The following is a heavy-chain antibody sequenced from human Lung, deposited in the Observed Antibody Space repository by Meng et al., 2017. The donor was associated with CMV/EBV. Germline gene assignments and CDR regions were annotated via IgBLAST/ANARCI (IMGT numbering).Heavy chain of an antibody. CDR3: ARSIVVRGSLPRNKMDD. CDR2: IIPIFGTA. V-gene: IGHV1-69*05. CDR1: GGTFSSYA. J-gene: IGHJ6*02. Sequence: SXXVSXKASGGTFSSYAISWVRQAPGQGLEWMGGIIPIFGTANYAQKFQGRVTITTDESTSTAYMELSSLSSEDTAVYYCARSIVVRGSLPRNKMDDWGQGXTVTVSS. D-gene: IGHD3-10*01.